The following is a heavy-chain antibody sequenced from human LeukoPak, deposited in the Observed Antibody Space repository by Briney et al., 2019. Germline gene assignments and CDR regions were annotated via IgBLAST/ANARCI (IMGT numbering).Heavy chain of an antibody. J-gene: IGHJ4*02. Sequence: QSGGSLRLSCAASGFTFSSYAMSWVRQAPGKGLEWVSAISGSGGSTYYADSVKGRFTISRDNSKNTLYLQMNSLRAEDTAVYYCAKDKFGMAYYYDGSGYYSSSGFDYWGQGTLVTVSS. CDR3: AKDKFGMAYYYDGSGYYSSSGFDY. V-gene: IGHV3-23*01. D-gene: IGHD3-22*01. CDR2: ISGSGGST. CDR1: GFTFSSYA.